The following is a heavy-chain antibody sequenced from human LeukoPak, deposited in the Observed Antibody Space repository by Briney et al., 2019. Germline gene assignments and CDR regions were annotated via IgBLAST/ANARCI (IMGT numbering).Heavy chain of an antibody. CDR2: IYYSGST. Sequence: PSETLSLTCTVSGGSISSGGYYWSWICQHPGKGLEWIGYIYYSGSTYYNPSLKSRVTISVDASKNQFSLKLSSVTAADTAVYYCARGYYYDSRLFDYWGQGTLVTVSS. J-gene: IGHJ4*02. D-gene: IGHD3-22*01. CDR1: GGSISSGGYY. CDR3: ARGYYYDSRLFDY. V-gene: IGHV4-31*03.